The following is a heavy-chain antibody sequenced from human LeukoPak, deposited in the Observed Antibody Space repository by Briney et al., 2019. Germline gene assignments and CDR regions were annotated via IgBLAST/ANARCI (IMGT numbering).Heavy chain of an antibody. CDR3: ARGRSSSEYDSSGYYFDY. J-gene: IGHJ4*02. CDR1: GGSISSYY. D-gene: IGHD3-22*01. V-gene: IGHV4-34*01. Sequence: SETLSLTCSVSGGSISSYYWSWIRQPPGKGLEWIGEINHSGSTNYNPSLKSRVTISVDTSKNQFSLKPSSVTAADTAVYYCARGRSSSEYDSSGYYFDYWGQGTLVTVSS. CDR2: INHSGST.